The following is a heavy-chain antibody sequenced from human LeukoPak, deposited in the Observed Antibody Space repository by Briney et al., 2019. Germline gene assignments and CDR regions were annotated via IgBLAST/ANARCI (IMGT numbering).Heavy chain of an antibody. CDR2: IYYSGST. CDR1: GYSISSGYY. D-gene: IGHD4-17*01. CDR3: ARHYGVRAFDY. V-gene: IGHV4-38-2*01. Sequence: SETLSLTCAVSGYSISSGYYCGWIRQPPGKGLEWIGSIYYSGSTYYNPSLKSRVTISVDTSKNQFSLKLSSVTAADTAVYYCARHYGVRAFDYWGQGTLVTVSS. J-gene: IGHJ4*02.